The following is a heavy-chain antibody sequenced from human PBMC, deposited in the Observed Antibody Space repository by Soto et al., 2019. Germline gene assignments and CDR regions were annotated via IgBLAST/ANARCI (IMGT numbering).Heavy chain of an antibody. CDR3: RREKTGSVYNWFDP. CDR2: IIPIFGPA. Sequence: SLLKVFSKAYVGTFSSYCISWVRQAPGPRPEWTGGIIPIFGPANYAQNVEARITITADKSTSTAYVKPSSLRSEDRAVYYCRREKTGSVYNWFDPWGHGTLVTVS. D-gene: IGHD6-25*01. V-gene: IGHV1-69*06. J-gene: IGHJ5*02. CDR1: VGTFSSYC.